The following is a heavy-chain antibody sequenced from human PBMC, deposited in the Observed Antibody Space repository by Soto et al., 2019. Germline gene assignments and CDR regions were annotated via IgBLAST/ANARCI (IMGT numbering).Heavy chain of an antibody. CDR3: ARGQFHHVSNYYYALDV. Sequence: QVQLVQSGAEVQKPGSSVKVSSKASGGTFSSYAISWVRQAPGQGLEWMGGFIPMFNRPHSARKFQGRVTITADESTSTAYMDLSSLRSEDTAVYYCARGQFHHVSNYYYALDVWGQGTTVTVSS. CDR1: GGTFSSYA. J-gene: IGHJ6*02. CDR2: FIPMFNRP. V-gene: IGHV1-69*01.